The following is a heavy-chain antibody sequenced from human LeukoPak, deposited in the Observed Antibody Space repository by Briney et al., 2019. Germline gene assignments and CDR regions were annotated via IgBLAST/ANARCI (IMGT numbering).Heavy chain of an antibody. D-gene: IGHD3-10*01. J-gene: IGHJ2*01. CDR1: GGSFSGYY. V-gene: IGHV4-34*01. CDR3: ARGPRYYGSGSYLGLASRYFDL. CDR2: INRSGST. Sequence: SETLSLTCAVYGGSFSGYYWSWIRQPPGKGLEWIGEINRSGSTNYNPSLKSRVTISVDTSKNQFSLKLSSVTAADTAVYYCARGPRYYGSGSYLGLASRYFDLWGRGTLVTVSS.